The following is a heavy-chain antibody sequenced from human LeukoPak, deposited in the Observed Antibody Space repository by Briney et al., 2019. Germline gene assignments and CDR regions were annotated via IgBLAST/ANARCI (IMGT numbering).Heavy chain of an antibody. V-gene: IGHV1-18*01. J-gene: IGHJ4*02. Sequence: ASVKVSCKASGYTFTSYGISWVRQAPGQGLEWMGWITADKGNTNYAQNFQGRVTMTTDTSTSTVYMELRSLRSDDTAVYYCASRSGCHPYYFDYWGQGTLVTVSS. CDR2: ITADKGNT. D-gene: IGHD3-3*01. CDR3: ASRSGCHPYYFDY. CDR1: GYTFTSYG.